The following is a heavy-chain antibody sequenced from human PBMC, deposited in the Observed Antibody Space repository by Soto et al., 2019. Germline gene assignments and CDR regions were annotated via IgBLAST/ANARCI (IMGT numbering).Heavy chain of an antibody. J-gene: IGHJ4*02. CDR3: ARHRLDFKFDPLFDY. CDR2: IYYSGST. Sequence: PSETLSLTCTVSGGSISSSSYYWGWIRQPPGKGLEWIGSIYYSGSTYYNPSLKSRVTISVDTSKNQFSLKLSSVTAADTAVYYCARHRLDFKFDPLFDYWGQGTLVTVSS. CDR1: GGSISSSSYY. V-gene: IGHV4-39*01. D-gene: IGHD3-9*01.